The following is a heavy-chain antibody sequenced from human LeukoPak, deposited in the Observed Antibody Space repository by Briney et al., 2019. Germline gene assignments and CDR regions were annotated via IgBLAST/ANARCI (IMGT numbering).Heavy chain of an antibody. CDR2: IKGDRSST. CDR3: AREMATGDDAFDM. Sequence: GGPLRLLCAACGFPFRVYWMHGLREAPGKGRVGVSWIKGDRSSTSYADSVKRRITISRDNANNTLYLQMNSLRGEDTAVYYCAREMATGDDAFDMWGQGTMVTVFS. D-gene: IGHD5-24*01. V-gene: IGHV3-74*01. CDR1: GFPFRVYW. J-gene: IGHJ3*02.